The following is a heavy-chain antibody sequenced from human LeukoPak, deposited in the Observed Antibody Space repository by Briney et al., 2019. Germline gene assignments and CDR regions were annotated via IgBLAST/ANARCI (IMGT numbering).Heavy chain of an antibody. D-gene: IGHD3-22*01. CDR3: ARDPSGGYYFDY. Sequence: GGSLRLSCAASGFTFSSYSMDWVRQAPGKGLEWVANIKQDGSEKYYVDSVKGRFAISRDNAKNSLYLQMNSLRAEDTAVYYCARDPSGGYYFDYWGQGTLVTVSS. CDR2: IKQDGSEK. V-gene: IGHV3-7*03. CDR1: GFTFSSYS. J-gene: IGHJ4*02.